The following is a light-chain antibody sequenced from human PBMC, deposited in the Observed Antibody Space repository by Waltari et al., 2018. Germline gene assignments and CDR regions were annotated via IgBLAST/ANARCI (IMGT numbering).Light chain of an antibody. Sequence: IVLTQSPATLSLSPGERATLSCRASQSVSNFLAWYQQKPGQAPRLVVYGASSRATGIPDRFSGSGSGTDFTLAINRLEPEDFAVYYCQQYGSSPWTFGQGTKVEIK. CDR3: QQYGSSPWT. V-gene: IGKV3-20*01. CDR1: QSVSNF. J-gene: IGKJ1*01. CDR2: GAS.